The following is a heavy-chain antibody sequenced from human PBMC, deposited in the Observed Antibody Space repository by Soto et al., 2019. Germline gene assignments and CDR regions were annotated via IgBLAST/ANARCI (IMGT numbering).Heavy chain of an antibody. D-gene: IGHD6-13*01. CDR1: VGSISSCDYS. J-gene: IGHJ5*02. V-gene: IGHV4-30-4*01. CDR2: IYYSGST. CDR3: ARDRGSSWMYKWFDP. Sequence: SETLSLTCTVSVGSISSCDYSWSWIRQPPGKGLEWIGYIYYSGSTYYNPSLKSRVTISVDTSKNQFSLNLNSVTAADTAVYYCARDRGSSWMYKWFDPWGQGTQVTVSS.